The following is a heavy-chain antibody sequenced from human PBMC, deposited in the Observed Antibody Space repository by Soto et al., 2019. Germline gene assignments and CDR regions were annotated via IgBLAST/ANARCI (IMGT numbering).Heavy chain of an antibody. V-gene: IGHV3-30*03. CDR1: GFTFSSYG. J-gene: IGHJ4*02. Sequence: GGSLRLSCAASGFTFSSYGMHWVRQAPGKGLEWVAVISYDGSNKYYADSVKGRFTISRDNSKNTLYLQMNSLRAEDTAVYYCASDILTGYHVDYWGQGTLVTVSS. CDR3: ASDILTGYHVDY. CDR2: ISYDGSNK. D-gene: IGHD3-9*01.